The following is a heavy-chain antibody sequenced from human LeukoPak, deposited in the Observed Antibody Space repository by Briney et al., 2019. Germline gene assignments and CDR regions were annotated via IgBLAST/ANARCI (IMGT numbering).Heavy chain of an antibody. Sequence: GGSLRLSCAASGFTFSSYAMSWVRQAPGKGLEWVSAISGSGGSTYYADSVKGRFTISRDNSKNTLYLRMNSLRAEDTAVYYCAKDLELRFLEWLRPFDYWGQGTLVTVSS. CDR1: GFTFSSYA. J-gene: IGHJ4*02. D-gene: IGHD3-3*01. CDR3: AKDLELRFLEWLRPFDY. V-gene: IGHV3-23*01. CDR2: ISGSGGST.